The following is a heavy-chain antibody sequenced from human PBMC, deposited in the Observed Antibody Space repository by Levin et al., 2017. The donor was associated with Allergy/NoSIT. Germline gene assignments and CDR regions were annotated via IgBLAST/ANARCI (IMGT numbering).Heavy chain of an antibody. Sequence: AGESLKISCSASGFTFGDYATAWFRQAPGKGLEWVGFIRSDAHGGTTEYAPSVRGRFTISREESKSIAYLQMNSLKSEDTAVYYCSRPIAVATMYFVYWGQGTLVTVSS. CDR3: SRPIAVATMYFVY. D-gene: IGHD6-19*01. J-gene: IGHJ4*02. CDR1: GFTFGDYA. CDR2: IRSDAHGGTT. V-gene: IGHV3-49*03.